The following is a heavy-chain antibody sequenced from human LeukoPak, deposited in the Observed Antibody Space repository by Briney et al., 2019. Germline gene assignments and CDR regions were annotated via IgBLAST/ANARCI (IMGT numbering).Heavy chain of an antibody. D-gene: IGHD3-10*01. CDR3: AKDHYYGSGSTGYYHGMDV. Sequence: GGSLRLSCAASGFTFSNYAMTWVRQESGKGLEWVSAISGSGGSTYYADSVKDRFTISRDNSKNMLYLQMNSLRSEDTAVYYCAKDHYYGSGSTGYYHGMDVWGQGTTVTVSS. V-gene: IGHV3-23*01. J-gene: IGHJ6*02. CDR2: ISGSGGST. CDR1: GFTFSNYA.